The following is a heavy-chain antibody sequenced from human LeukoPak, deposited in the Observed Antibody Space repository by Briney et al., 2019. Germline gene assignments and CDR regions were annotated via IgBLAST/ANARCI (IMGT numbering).Heavy chain of an antibody. D-gene: IGHD2-15*01. Sequence: PGRSLILSCAASGFTFSTYGMHWVRQAPGKGLEWVAVIWFDGSNKYYVDSVKGRFSISRDNSKNTLYLQMNSLRAEDTAIYYCAKDVFLLSGRGDDYWGQGTLVTVSS. CDR1: GFTFSTYG. J-gene: IGHJ4*02. CDR3: AKDVFLLSGRGDDY. CDR2: IWFDGSNK. V-gene: IGHV3-33*06.